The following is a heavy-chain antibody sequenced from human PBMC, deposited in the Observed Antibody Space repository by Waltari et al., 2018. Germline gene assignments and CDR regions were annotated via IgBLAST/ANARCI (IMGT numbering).Heavy chain of an antibody. CDR1: GYSISSGYY. V-gene: IGHV4-38-2*01. Sequence: QVQLQESGPGLVKPSETLSLTCAVSGYSISSGYYWGWIRQPPGKGLEWIGSIYHSGTTYHNPSLKSRVTISGDTSKTQFSLKLSSVTAADTAVYYCAGTYYYDSSGYYSTYYFDYWGQGTLVTVSS. CDR2: IYHSGTT. D-gene: IGHD3-22*01. J-gene: IGHJ4*02. CDR3: AGTYYYDSSGYYSTYYFDY.